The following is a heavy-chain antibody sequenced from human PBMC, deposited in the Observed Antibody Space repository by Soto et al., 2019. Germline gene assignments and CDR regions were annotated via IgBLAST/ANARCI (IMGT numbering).Heavy chain of an antibody. CDR3: AREGAAAANWFDP. CDR1: GGTFSSYT. CDR2: ILPILGIA. D-gene: IGHD6-13*01. J-gene: IGHJ5*02. V-gene: IGHV1-69*08. Sequence: QVQLVQSGAEVKKPGSSVKVSCKASGGTFSSYTISWVRQAPGQGLEWMGRILPILGIANYAQKFQGRVTITADKSPSTAYMDLGSMRSEDTAVYYCAREGAAAANWFDPWGQGTLVTVSS.